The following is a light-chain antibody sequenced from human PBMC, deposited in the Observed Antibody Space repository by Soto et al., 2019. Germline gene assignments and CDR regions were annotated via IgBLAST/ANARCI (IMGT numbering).Light chain of an antibody. V-gene: IGKV1-5*03. CDR3: QQYNSYSLT. CDR2: KAS. J-gene: IGKJ4*01. Sequence: DIQMTQSPSTLSASIGDRVTITCRASQSISSWLAWYQQKPGKAPNLLIYKASSLESGVPSRFSGSGSETEFTLTISSLQPDDVATYYCQQYNSYSLTFGGGTKVEIK. CDR1: QSISSW.